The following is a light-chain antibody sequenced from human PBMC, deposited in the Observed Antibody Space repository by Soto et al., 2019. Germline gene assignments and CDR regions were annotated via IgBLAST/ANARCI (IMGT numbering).Light chain of an antibody. V-gene: IGLV1-40*01. J-gene: IGLJ1*01. Sequence: QSVLTQPPSVSGAPGQRVTISCAGSSSNVGAGYDVHWYQQLPGTAPKLLIYGNYNRPSGVPDRFSGSKSGTSASLAITGLQAEDEVDYYCQSYDNSLSNYVFGTGTKVTVL. CDR3: QSYDNSLSNYV. CDR2: GNY. CDR1: SSNVGAGYD.